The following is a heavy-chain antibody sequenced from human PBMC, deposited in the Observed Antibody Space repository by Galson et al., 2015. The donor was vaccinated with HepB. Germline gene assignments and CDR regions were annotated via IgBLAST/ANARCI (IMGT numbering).Heavy chain of an antibody. D-gene: IGHD3-9*01. CDR3: AKDLGQGYGILTNYYYYYGMDV. J-gene: IGHJ6*02. CDR1: GFTFSSYG. CDR2: ISYDGSNK. Sequence: SLRLSCAASGFTFSSYGMHWVRQAPGKGLEWVAVISYDGSNKYYADSVKGRFTISRDNSKNTLYLQMNSLRAEDTAVYYCAKDLGQGYGILTNYYYYYGMDVWGQGTTVTVSS. V-gene: IGHV3-30*18.